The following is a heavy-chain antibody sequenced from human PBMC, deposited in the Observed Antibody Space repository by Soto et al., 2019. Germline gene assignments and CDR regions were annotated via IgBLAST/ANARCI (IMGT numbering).Heavy chain of an antibody. CDR2: IQRDGTFT. D-gene: IGHD2-2*01. J-gene: IGHJ4*02. V-gene: IGHV3-74*01. CDR3: ARDSDVVVVPAAQDY. Sequence: GGSLRHSCAASGFTFSNYWMHWVRQATGKGLVWVSRIQRDGTFTNYADSVKGRFTVSRDNARSTLYLQMNSLTADDTGVYYCARDSDVVVVPAAQDYWGQGTLVTVSS. CDR1: GFTFSNYW.